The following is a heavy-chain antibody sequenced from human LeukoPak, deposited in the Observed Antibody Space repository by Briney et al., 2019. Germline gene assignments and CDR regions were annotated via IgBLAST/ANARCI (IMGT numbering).Heavy chain of an antibody. J-gene: IGHJ4*02. D-gene: IGHD3-22*01. CDR3: ATTPYYYDSSGYAFDY. Sequence: ASVKVSCKASGYTFTGYYMHWVRQAPGQGLEWMGWINPNSGGTNYAQKFQGRVTMTRDTSISTAYMELSRLRSGDTAVYYCATTPYYYDSSGYAFDYWGQGTLVTVSS. CDR1: GYTFTGYY. CDR2: INPNSGGT. V-gene: IGHV1-2*02.